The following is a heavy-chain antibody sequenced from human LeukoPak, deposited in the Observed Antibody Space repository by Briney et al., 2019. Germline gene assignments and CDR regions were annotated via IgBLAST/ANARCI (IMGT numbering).Heavy chain of an antibody. CDR2: IKQDGSEK. Sequence: GGSLRLSCAASGFTFSNYWMSWVRQAPGKGLEWVANIKQDGSEKYYVDSVKGRFTISRDNAKNSLYLQMNSVRAEDTAVYYCARESTTMVRGVIINYYYYYMDVWGKGTTVTVSS. J-gene: IGHJ6*03. CDR1: GFTFSNYW. CDR3: ARESTTMVRGVIINYYYYYMDV. V-gene: IGHV3-7*01. D-gene: IGHD3-10*01.